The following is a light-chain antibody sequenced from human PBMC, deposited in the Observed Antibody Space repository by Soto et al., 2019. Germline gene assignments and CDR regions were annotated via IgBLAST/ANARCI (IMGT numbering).Light chain of an antibody. CDR2: DVS. J-gene: IGLJ1*01. CDR1: SSDVGGYNY. CDR3: CSYAGSYTLV. Sequence: QSVLTQPRSVSGSPGQSVTISCTGTSSDVGGYNYVSWYQQHPGKAPKLMIYDVSKRPSGVPDRFSGSKSGNTASLTISGLQAEDEDDYYCCSYAGSYTLVFGTGTKVTV. V-gene: IGLV2-11*01.